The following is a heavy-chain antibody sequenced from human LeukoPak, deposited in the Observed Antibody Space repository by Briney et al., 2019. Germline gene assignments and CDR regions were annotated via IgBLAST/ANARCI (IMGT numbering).Heavy chain of an antibody. Sequence: SGGSLRLSCAGSGFTFSSYWMSWVRQAPGKGLEWVAVISYDGSNKYYADSVKGRFTISRDNSKNTLYLQMNSLRAEDTAVYYCAKDNLLEYYYDTDAFDIWGQGTMVTVSS. V-gene: IGHV3-30*18. D-gene: IGHD3-22*01. CDR1: GFTFSSYW. CDR2: ISYDGSNK. J-gene: IGHJ3*02. CDR3: AKDNLLEYYYDTDAFDI.